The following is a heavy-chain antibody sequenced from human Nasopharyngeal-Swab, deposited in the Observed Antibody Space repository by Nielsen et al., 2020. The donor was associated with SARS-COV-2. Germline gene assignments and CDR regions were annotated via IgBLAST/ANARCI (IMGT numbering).Heavy chain of an antibody. D-gene: IGHD5-24*01. J-gene: IGHJ4*02. Sequence: GESLKISCAASGFSVSSNYMSWVRQAPGKGPEWVSIIYPGGSTYYADSVKGRFTISRDSSRNTLYLQMNSLTAEDTAVYYCARVLDGYNGFDYWGQGTLVTVSS. CDR3: ARVLDGYNGFDY. CDR1: GFSVSSNY. V-gene: IGHV3-53*01. CDR2: IYPGGST.